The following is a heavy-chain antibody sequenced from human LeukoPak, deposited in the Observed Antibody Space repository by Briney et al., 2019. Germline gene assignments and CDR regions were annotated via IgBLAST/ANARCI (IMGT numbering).Heavy chain of an antibody. D-gene: IGHD6-13*01. J-gene: IGHJ4*02. V-gene: IGHV3-23*01. Sequence: GGSLRLSCAASGFTFSSYWMSWVRQAPGKGLEWVSGISWNSASIAYADSVKGRFTISRDNSKKTVSLQMNSLRAEDTAVYYCAKRGYSSSWNFDSWGQGTLVTVSS. CDR1: GFTFSSYW. CDR3: AKRGYSSSWNFDS. CDR2: ISWNSASI.